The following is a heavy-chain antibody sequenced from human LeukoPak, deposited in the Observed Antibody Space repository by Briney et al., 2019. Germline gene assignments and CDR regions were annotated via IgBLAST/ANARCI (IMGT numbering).Heavy chain of an antibody. J-gene: IGHJ6*03. CDR3: AKTADPEGYYYYMDV. CDR1: GGSIRGYY. Sequence: SETLTLTCTVSGGSIRGYYWSWIRQPPGKGLEWIAHMYYSGSSKYNPYLKSRATISRDTSKNQFSLKLTSVTAADTAVYYCAKTADPEGYYYYMDVWGKGPRSPSP. CDR2: MYYSGSS. V-gene: IGHV4-59*08. D-gene: IGHD6-19*01.